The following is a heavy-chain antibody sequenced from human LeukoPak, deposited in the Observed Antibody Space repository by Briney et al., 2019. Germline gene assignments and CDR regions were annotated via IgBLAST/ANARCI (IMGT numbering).Heavy chain of an antibody. J-gene: IGHJ4*02. CDR2: INRGGHNT. V-gene: IGHV3-23*01. Sequence: GGSLRLSCAASGFTFSSYVMSWVRQAPGKGLEWVSEINRGGHNTYYTDSVKGRFTTSRDNSKNTLFLQMTSLRTEDTAIYYCAIGIDGAFNSWGQGTLVTVSS. CDR3: AIGIDGAFNS. D-gene: IGHD3-16*01. CDR1: GFTFSSYV.